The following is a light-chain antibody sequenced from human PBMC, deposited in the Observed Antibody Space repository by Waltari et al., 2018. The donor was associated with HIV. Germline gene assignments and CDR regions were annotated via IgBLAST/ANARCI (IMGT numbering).Light chain of an antibody. J-gene: IGLJ1*01. V-gene: IGLV2-14*03. CDR3: KSKTSSSTPCV. CDR1: SSAVGGYNS. CDR2: DVS. Sequence: QSALTQPASVSGSPGQSIPISCTGTSSAVGGYNSAAWYQQHPVKAPKLIIYDVSNRPSGVPYRFSGSKSGNTASLTISGLQAEDEADDYCKSKTSSSTPCVFGTGTKVTVL.